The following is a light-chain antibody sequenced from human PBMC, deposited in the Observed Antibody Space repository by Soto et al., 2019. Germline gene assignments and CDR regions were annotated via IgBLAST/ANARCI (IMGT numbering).Light chain of an antibody. J-gene: IGKJ1*01. CDR2: GAS. CDR3: QQYNNSPPRR. Sequence: IVLTQSPATLSLSPGDRATLSCRASHSVSSNLAWYQQKPGQAPRLLIYGASTRATGIPARFSGSGSGTEFTLTISSLQSEDFAVYYCQQYNNSPPRRSGQGSKEDI. V-gene: IGKV3-15*01. CDR1: HSVSSN.